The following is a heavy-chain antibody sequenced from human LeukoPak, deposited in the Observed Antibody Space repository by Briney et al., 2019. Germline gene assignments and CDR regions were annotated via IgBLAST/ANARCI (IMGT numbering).Heavy chain of an antibody. CDR3: AATIAATGPFDY. D-gene: IGHD6-13*01. Sequence: PSETLSLTCAVYGGSFSGYYWSWIRQPPGKGLEWIGYIYYSGSTNYNPSLKSRVTISIDTSKNQFSLKLSSVTAADTAVYFCAATIAATGPFDYWGQGTLVTVSS. CDR1: GGSFSGYY. CDR2: IYYSGST. J-gene: IGHJ4*02. V-gene: IGHV4-34*11.